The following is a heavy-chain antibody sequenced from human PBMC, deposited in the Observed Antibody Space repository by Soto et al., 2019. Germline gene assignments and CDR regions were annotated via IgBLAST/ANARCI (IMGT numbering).Heavy chain of an antibody. J-gene: IGHJ4*02. D-gene: IGHD1-26*01. V-gene: IGHV4-59*12. CDR2: IHYSGRT. CDR3: VRVGVGIGNHFDS. CDR1: NGSISGVY. Sequence: ASETLSLTCSVSNGSISGVYWTWIRQPPGKILELIGYIHYSGRTDHNPPLTSRATMSVDTSKNQFSLNLKSITAADSAVYYCVRVGVGIGNHFDSWGRGTLVTVSS.